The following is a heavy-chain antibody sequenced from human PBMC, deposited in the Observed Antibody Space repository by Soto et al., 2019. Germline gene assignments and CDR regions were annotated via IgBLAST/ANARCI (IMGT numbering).Heavy chain of an antibody. CDR3: ARGGYCVNDVCSTQFDY. D-gene: IGHD2-8*01. Sequence: PSETLSLTCAVFNDSISEHYWSWIRQSPGKGLEWIGEINQSGRTNYNPSLRSRLTLSIDTSKNQFSLKLRSVNAADTAVYFCARGGYCVNDVCSTQFDYWGQGALVTVSS. V-gene: IGHV4-34*01. CDR1: NDSISEHY. J-gene: IGHJ4*02. CDR2: INQSGRT.